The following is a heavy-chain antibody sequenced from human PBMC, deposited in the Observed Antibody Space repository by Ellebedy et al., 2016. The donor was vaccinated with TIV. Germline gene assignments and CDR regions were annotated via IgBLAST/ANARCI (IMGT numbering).Heavy chain of an antibody. D-gene: IGHD5-24*01. J-gene: IGHJ4*02. CDR2: ISYSGDLM. CDR3: ARATSGFDY. Sequence: GESLKISCAASGFTFSGYYMSWFRQAPGKGPEWVSYISYSGDLMYYADSVKGRFTTSRDNAENSLYLQMNSLRAEDTAVYYCARATSGFDYWGQGALATVSS. CDR1: GFTFSGYY. V-gene: IGHV3-11*01.